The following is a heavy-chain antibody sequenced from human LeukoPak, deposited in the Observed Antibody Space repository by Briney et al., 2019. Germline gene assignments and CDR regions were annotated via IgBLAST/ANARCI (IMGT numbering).Heavy chain of an antibody. CDR3: ATDLSDQLVAFDI. D-gene: IGHD2-15*01. Sequence: ASVKVSCKVSGYTLTELSMHWVRQAPGKGLEWMGGFDPEDGKTIYAQKFQGRVTMTEGTSTDTAYMELSSLRSEDTAVYYCATDLSDQLVAFDIWGQGTMVTVFS. J-gene: IGHJ3*02. CDR2: FDPEDGKT. CDR1: GYTLTELS. V-gene: IGHV1-24*01.